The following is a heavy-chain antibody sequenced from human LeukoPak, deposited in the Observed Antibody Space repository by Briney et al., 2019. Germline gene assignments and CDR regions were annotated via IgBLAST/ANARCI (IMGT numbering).Heavy chain of an antibody. Sequence: SETLSLTCTVSGGSISSYYWSWIRQPPGKGLEWIGYIYYSGSTNYNPSLKSRVTISVDTSKNQFSLKLSSVTAADTAVYYCARAYGSGKFFWFVPWGQGTLVTVSS. V-gene: IGHV4-59*01. CDR2: IYYSGST. J-gene: IGHJ5*02. D-gene: IGHD3-10*01. CDR3: ARAYGSGKFFWFVP. CDR1: GGSISSYY.